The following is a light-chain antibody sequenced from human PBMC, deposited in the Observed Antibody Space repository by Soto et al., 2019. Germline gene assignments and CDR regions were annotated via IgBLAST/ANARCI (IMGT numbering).Light chain of an antibody. Sequence: DIQMTQSPSTLSASVGDRVTITCRASQSISSWLAWYQQKPGKAPKLLIYDASSLESGVPSRFSGSGSGTDFPLTISSLQPDDFATYYCQQYNTFSTFGQGTKVEIK. CDR2: DAS. CDR3: QQYNTFST. V-gene: IGKV1-5*01. CDR1: QSISSW. J-gene: IGKJ1*01.